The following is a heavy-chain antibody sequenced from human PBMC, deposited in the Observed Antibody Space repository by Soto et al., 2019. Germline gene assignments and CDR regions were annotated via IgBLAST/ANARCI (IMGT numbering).Heavy chain of an antibody. CDR3: ARDLYQGLSWFDP. CDR2: IYYSGST. D-gene: IGHD3-16*02. J-gene: IGHJ5*02. CDR1: GGSISSSSYY. Sequence: SETLSLTCTVSGGSISSSSYYWGWIRQPPGKGLEWIGSIYYSGSTYYNPSLKSRVSISVDTSKNQFSLKLSSVTAADTAFYYCARDLYQGLSWFDPWGQGTLVTVSS. V-gene: IGHV4-39*02.